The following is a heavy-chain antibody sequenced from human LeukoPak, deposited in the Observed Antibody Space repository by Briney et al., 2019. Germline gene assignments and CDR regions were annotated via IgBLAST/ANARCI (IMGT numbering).Heavy chain of an antibody. D-gene: IGHD2-15*01. Sequence: ASVKASCKASGYTFTGYYMHWVRQAPGQGLEWMGWINPNSGGTNYAQKFQGRVTMTRDTSISTAYMELSRLRSDDTAVYYCARAALPEVDFQHWGQGTLVNGSS. CDR3: ARAALPEVDFQH. V-gene: IGHV1-2*02. J-gene: IGHJ1*01. CDR1: GYTFTGYY. CDR2: INPNSGGT.